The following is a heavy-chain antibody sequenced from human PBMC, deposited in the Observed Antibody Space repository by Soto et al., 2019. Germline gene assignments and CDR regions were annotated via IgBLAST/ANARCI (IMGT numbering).Heavy chain of an antibody. D-gene: IGHD3-22*01. CDR1: GGPISSGDYY. J-gene: IGHJ6*02. CDR3: ARASSMIVVVPTAYGMDV. Sequence: PSETLSLTCTVSGGPISSGDYYWSWIRRPPGKGLEWIGYIYYSGSTYYNPSLKSRVTISVDTSKNQFSLKLSSVTAADTAVYYCARASSMIVVVPTAYGMDVWGHGTTVTVSS. V-gene: IGHV4-30-4*01. CDR2: IYYSGST.